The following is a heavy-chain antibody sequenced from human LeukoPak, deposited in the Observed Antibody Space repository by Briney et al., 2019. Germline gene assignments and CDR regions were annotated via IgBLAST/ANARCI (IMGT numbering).Heavy chain of an antibody. CDR1: GGSISSYY. V-gene: IGHV4-4*07. CDR2: IYTSGST. D-gene: IGHD3-22*01. CDR3: ARAVEYYDSSGYYYYFDY. Sequence: SETLSLTCTVSGGSISSYYWSWLRQPAGKGLEWIGRIYTSGSTNYNPSLKSRVTMSVDTSKNPFSLKLSSVTAADTAVYYCARAVEYYDSSGYYYYFDYWGQGTLVTVSS. J-gene: IGHJ4*02.